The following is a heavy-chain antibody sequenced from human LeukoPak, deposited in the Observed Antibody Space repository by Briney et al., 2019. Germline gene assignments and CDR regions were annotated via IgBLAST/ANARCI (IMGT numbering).Heavy chain of an antibody. CDR2: IWYDGSNK. V-gene: IGHV3-33*01. CDR3: ARDSSSWRDAFDI. J-gene: IGHJ3*02. Sequence: GRSLRLSCAASGFTFSSYGMHWVRQAPGKGLEWVAVIWYDGSNKYYADSVKGRLTISRDNAKNSLYLQMNSLRAEDTAVYYCARDSSSWRDAFDIWGQGTMVTVSS. D-gene: IGHD6-13*01. CDR1: GFTFSSYG.